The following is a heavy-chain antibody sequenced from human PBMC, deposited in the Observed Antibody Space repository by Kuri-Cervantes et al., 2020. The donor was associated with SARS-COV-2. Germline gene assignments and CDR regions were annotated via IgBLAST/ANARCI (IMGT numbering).Heavy chain of an antibody. CDR1: GYTLTELS. Sequence: ASVKVSCKVSGYTLTELSMHWVRQAPGKGLEWMGGFDPEDGETIYAQKFQGRVTMTEDTSTDTAYMELSSLRSEDTAVYYCATARFQWELLPLSSWGQGTLVTVYS. CDR2: FDPEDGET. J-gene: IGHJ5*02. CDR3: ATARFQWELLPLSS. V-gene: IGHV1-24*01. D-gene: IGHD1-26*01.